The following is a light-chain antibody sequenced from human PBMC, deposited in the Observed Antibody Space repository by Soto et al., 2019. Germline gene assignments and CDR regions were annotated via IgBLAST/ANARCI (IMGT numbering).Light chain of an antibody. V-gene: IGKV1-39*01. J-gene: IGKJ5*01. CDR2: AAS. CDR3: QQSYSTLRD. Sequence: DIQMTQSPSSLSASVGDRVTITCRASQSISSYLNWYQQKPGKAPKLLIYAASSLQSGVPSRFSGSGSGTDFTLTISSPQPEDFATYYCQQSYSTLRDFGQGTRLEIK. CDR1: QSISSY.